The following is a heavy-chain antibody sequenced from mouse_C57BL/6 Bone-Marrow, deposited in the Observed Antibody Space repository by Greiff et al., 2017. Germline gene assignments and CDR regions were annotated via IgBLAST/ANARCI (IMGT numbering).Heavy chain of an antibody. CDR2: IDPSDSET. V-gene: IGHV1-52*01. CDR1: GYTFTSYW. J-gene: IGHJ4*01. Sequence: QVQLQQPGAELVRPGSSVKLSCKASGYTFTSYWMHWVKQRPIQGLEWIGNIDPSDSETHYNQKFKDKATLTVDKSSSTAYMQLSSLTSEYSAVYDCARRGYGYFYAMDYWGQGTSVTVSS. CDR3: ARRGYGYFYAMDY. D-gene: IGHD2-2*01.